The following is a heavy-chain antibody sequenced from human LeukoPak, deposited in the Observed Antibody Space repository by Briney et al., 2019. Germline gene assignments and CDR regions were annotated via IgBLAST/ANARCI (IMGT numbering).Heavy chain of an antibody. CDR1: GGSINRYY. V-gene: IGHV4-59*01. Sequence: PSETLSLTCTVPGGSINRYYWSSMRQPPGKGLEWIGHIYSSGSTNYSPSLKSRVTLSADTSKNQFSLRLSSVTAADTAVYYFARMGGIAVAGYWYFDLWGRGTLVTVSS. CDR2: IYSSGST. D-gene: IGHD6-19*01. CDR3: ARMGGIAVAGYWYFDL. J-gene: IGHJ2*01.